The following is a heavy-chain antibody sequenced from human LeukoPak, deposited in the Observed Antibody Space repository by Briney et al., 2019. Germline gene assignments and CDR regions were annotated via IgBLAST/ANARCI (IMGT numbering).Heavy chain of an antibody. V-gene: IGHV3-23*01. CDR2: ISDNGAST. J-gene: IGHJ4*02. CDR1: RFAFGTYA. D-gene: IGHD3-22*01. CDR3: ARRAYYYAGSGYYPDY. Sequence: GGSLRLSCAASRFAFGTYAMSWVRQAPGKGLEWVSLISDNGASTYYADSVKGRFTISRDNSKNTLYLQMNSLRAEDTAVYYCARRAYYYAGSGYYPDYWGQGTLVTVSS.